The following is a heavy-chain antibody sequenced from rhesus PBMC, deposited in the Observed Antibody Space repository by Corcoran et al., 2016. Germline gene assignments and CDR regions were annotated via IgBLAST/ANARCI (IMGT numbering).Heavy chain of an antibody. D-gene: IGHD3-16*01. V-gene: IGHV4S14*01. Sequence: QVQLQESGPGLVKPSETLSLTCAVSGGSISGYYYWSWIRQPPGKGREWIGSIYGSGGSNYVYPSLKSRFPLSVDTSKNQFSLKLSSVTAADTAVYYCASVPDSGSYYYFDYWGQGVLVTVSS. CDR2: IYGSGGSN. CDR3: ASVPDSGSYYYFDY. CDR1: GGSISGYYY. J-gene: IGHJ4*01.